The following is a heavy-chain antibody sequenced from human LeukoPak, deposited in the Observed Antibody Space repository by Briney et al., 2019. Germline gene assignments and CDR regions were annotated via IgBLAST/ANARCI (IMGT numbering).Heavy chain of an antibody. CDR3: ARGPSSWYSGYYYYYYMDV. D-gene: IGHD6-13*01. J-gene: IGHJ6*03. CDR2: IYTSGST. Sequence: PSETLSLTCTVSGGSISSGSYYWSWIRQPAGKGLEWIGRIYTSGSTNYNPSLKSRVTISVDTSKNQFSLKLSSVTAADTAVYYCARGPSSWYSGYYYYYYMDVWGKGTTVTVSS. V-gene: IGHV4-61*02. CDR1: GGSISSGSYY.